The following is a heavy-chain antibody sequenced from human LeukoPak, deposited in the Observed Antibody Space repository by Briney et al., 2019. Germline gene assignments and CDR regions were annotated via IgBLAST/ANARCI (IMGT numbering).Heavy chain of an antibody. CDR1: GYSFTSYW. D-gene: IGHD1-14*01. J-gene: IGHJ3*02. CDR3: ARGSHRRHDAFDI. V-gene: IGHV5-51*01. CDR2: IYPGDSDT. Sequence: KFGESLKISCKGSGYSFTSYWIGWVRQMPGKGLEWMGIIYPGDSDTRYSPSFQGQVTISADKSISTAYLQWSSLKASDTAMYYCARGSHRRHDAFDIWGQGTMVTVSS.